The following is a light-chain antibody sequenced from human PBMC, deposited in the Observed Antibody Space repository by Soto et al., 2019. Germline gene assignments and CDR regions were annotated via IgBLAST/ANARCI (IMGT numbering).Light chain of an antibody. Sequence: EVVLTQSPGTLSLSPGERATLSCRTSQSVSASQLAWYQQKPGQAPRLLIYGVSNRATSIPDRFSGSGSGTHFTLTIDRLEPEDFAVYYCQQYNNWPPITFGQGTRLEIK. CDR3: QQYNNWPPIT. J-gene: IGKJ5*01. CDR1: QSVSASQ. CDR2: GVS. V-gene: IGKV3-20*01.